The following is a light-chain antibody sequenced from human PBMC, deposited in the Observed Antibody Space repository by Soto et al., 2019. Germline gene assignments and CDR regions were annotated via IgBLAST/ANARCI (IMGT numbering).Light chain of an antibody. J-gene: IGLJ1*01. Sequence: QSVLTQPASVSGSPGHSITISCTGTGSDIGSYKYVSWYQQHPGKAPKLIIFEVNNRPSGVSDRFSGSKSGNTASLIISGLQAEDEADYYCASYTSLSSLGVFGTGTKVTVL. CDR2: EVN. CDR3: ASYTSLSSLGV. V-gene: IGLV2-14*03. CDR1: GSDIGSYKY.